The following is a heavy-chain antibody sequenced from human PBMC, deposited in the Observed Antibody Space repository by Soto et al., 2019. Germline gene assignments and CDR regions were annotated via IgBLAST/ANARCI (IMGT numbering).Heavy chain of an antibody. Sequence: ASVKVSCKASGYTFTGYAMHWVRQAPGQRLEWMGWINAGNGNTKYSQKFQGRVTITRDTSASTAYMELSSLRSEDTAVYYCAREEGGYSGHDSDYYYGMDVWGQGTTVTVSS. CDR2: INAGNGNT. CDR1: GYTFTGYA. J-gene: IGHJ6*02. D-gene: IGHD5-12*01. V-gene: IGHV1-3*01. CDR3: AREEGGYSGHDSDYYYGMDV.